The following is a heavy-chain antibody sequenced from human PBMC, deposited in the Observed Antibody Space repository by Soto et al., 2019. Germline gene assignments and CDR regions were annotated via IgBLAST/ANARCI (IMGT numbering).Heavy chain of an antibody. CDR3: ARGAIVVVTATYYFDY. CDR1: GYTFTSYY. V-gene: IGHV1-46*01. CDR2: INPSGGST. D-gene: IGHD2-21*02. Sequence: ASVKVSCKASGYTFTSYYMHWVRQAPGQGLEWMGIINPSGGSTSHAQKFQGRVTMTRDTSTSTVYMELSSLRSEDTAVYYCARGAIVVVTATYYFDYWGQGTLVTVSS. J-gene: IGHJ4*02.